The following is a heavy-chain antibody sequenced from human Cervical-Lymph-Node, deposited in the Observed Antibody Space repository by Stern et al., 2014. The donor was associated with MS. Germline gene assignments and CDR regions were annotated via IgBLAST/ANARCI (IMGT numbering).Heavy chain of an antibody. J-gene: IGHJ4*02. V-gene: IGHV4-4*02. CDR2: IYHSGYT. CDR1: GDSISNNNW. D-gene: IGHD6-6*01. Sequence: QVQLQESGPGLVKPSGTLSLTCAVSGDSISNNNWWTWVRQPPGKGLEWIGEIYHSGYTNYNASLKSRVTISVDKSKNQFSLNLTSVTATDTAVYYCARALVRHSSSLHFDYWGQGTLVTVSS. CDR3: ARALVRHSSSLHFDY.